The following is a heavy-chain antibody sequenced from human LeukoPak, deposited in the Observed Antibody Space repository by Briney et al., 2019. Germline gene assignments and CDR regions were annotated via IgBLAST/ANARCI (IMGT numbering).Heavy chain of an antibody. V-gene: IGHV3-66*02. D-gene: IGHD6-13*01. CDR1: GFTVNSNY. CDR3: AREVMQQLAHFDY. Sequence: GGSLRLPCAASGFTVNSNYMTWVRQAPGKGLEWVSVIYTGGGTDYADSVKGRFTISRDNSKNTLYLQMNSLRAEDTAVYYCAREVMQQLAHFDYWGQGTLVTVSS. CDR2: IYTGGGT. J-gene: IGHJ4*02.